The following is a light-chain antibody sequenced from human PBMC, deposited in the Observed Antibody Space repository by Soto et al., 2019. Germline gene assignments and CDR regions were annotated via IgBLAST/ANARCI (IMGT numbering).Light chain of an antibody. CDR1: QRISTW. CDR3: QQYHSYWT. Sequence: DIQMTQSPSTLSASVGDRVTITCRASQRISTWLAWYQQKPGKAPKLLIYKVSSVESGVPSRFCGSGSGTEFTLTISSLQPDDFATYYCQQYHSYWTFGQGTKVEIK. V-gene: IGKV1-5*03. J-gene: IGKJ1*01. CDR2: KVS.